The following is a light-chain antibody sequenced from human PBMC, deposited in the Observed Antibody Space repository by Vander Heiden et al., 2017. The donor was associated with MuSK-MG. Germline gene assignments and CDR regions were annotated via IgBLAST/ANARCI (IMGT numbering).Light chain of an antibody. Sequence: DIQITHSPSSLSASVGDSVTITCQASQDISNYLNWYQQKPGEATKLLIYDASNLETGVPSRFSGSGSGTDFTFTISSLQPEDIATYYCQQYDNLPYTFGQGTKLEIK. CDR3: QQYDNLPYT. CDR1: QDISNY. CDR2: DAS. J-gene: IGKJ2*01. V-gene: IGKV1-33*01.